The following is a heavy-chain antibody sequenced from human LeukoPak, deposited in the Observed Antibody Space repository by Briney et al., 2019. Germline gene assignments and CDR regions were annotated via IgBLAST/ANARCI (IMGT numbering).Heavy chain of an antibody. CDR2: VYYGGNT. Sequence: SETLSLTCTVSGGSISSSSYYWDWVRKPPGKGLEWIGNVYYGGNTFYNSSLESRVTISVDMSKNQFSLKLSSLTAADTAVYYCARQRADYFYHYLDVWGKGTSVTVSS. V-gene: IGHV4-39*01. J-gene: IGHJ6*03. CDR3: ARQRADYFYHYLDV. CDR1: GGSISSSSYY.